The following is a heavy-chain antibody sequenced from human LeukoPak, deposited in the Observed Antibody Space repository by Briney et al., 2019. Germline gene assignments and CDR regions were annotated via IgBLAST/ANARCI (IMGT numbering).Heavy chain of an antibody. CDR2: ISGSGGST. V-gene: IGHV3-23*01. CDR1: GFTFSSYA. Sequence: GGSLRLSCAASGFTFSSYAMSWDRQAPGMGLEWVSAISGSGGSTYYADSVKGRFTISRDNSKNTLYLQMNSLRAEDTAVYYCAKVYYYDSSGFDYWGQGTLVTVSS. J-gene: IGHJ4*02. CDR3: AKVYYYDSSGFDY. D-gene: IGHD3-22*01.